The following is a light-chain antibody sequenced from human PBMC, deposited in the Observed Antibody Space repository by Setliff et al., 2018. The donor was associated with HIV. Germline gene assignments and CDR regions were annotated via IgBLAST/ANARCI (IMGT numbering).Light chain of an antibody. CDR1: TSDIGNYNR. Sequence: QSALTQPPYVSGAPGQSVTISCTGSTSDIGNYNRVSWYQQPPGAAPKLIMYEVSHRPSGVPDRFSGSKSGSTASLTISGLQPEDEADYYCSSYTTSITFVFGTGTKVTVL. J-gene: IGLJ1*01. V-gene: IGLV2-18*02. CDR2: EVS. CDR3: SSYTTSITFV.